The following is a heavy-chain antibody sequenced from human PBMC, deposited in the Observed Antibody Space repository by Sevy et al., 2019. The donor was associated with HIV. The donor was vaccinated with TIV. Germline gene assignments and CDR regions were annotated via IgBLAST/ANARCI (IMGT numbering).Heavy chain of an antibody. D-gene: IGHD6-13*01. CDR3: ANSRGRYEGSSWLYYYYLMDV. J-gene: IGHJ6*02. CDR2: ISSDGSDK. Sequence: GGSLRLSCAAAGFTFSRYGMHWARQAPGKGLEWVAVISSDGSDKEYAESVKGRFTVSRDNSKDTAYLQMNSLRLEDTAIYYCANSRGRYEGSSWLYYYYLMDVWGQGTTVTVSS. V-gene: IGHV3-30*18. CDR1: GFTFSRYG.